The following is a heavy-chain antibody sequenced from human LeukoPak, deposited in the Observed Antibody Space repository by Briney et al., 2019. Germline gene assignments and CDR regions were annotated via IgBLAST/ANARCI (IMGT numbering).Heavy chain of an antibody. CDR1: GGSIRSYY. J-gene: IGHJ4*02. Sequence: SETLSLTCTVSGGSIRSYYWSWIRQPPGKGLEWIGYIYYSGSTNYNPSLKSRVTISEDTSKNEFSLRLTSVTAADTAVYYCARDQFNYGDLYYFDYWGQGTLVTVSS. CDR2: IYYSGST. CDR3: ARDQFNYGDLYYFDY. V-gene: IGHV4-59*12. D-gene: IGHD4-17*01.